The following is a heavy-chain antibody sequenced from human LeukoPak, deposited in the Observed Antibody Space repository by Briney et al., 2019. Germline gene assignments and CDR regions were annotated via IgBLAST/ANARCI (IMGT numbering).Heavy chain of an antibody. CDR2: IHPGDSHT. CDR3: ARQPGMTAKSWYFDL. CDR1: GYTFTKYW. Sequence: GESLKISCEGSGYTFTKYWIGWVRQMPGRGLEWMGIIHPGDSHTWYSPSFQGQVTISADKSISMAYLQWSSLKASDTAMYFCARQPGMTAKSWYFDLWGRGTLVTVSS. D-gene: IGHD2-2*01. J-gene: IGHJ2*01. V-gene: IGHV5-51*01.